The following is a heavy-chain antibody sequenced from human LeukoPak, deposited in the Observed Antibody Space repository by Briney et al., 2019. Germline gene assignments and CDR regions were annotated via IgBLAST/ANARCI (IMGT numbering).Heavy chain of an antibody. J-gene: IGHJ4*02. CDR1: GYTFTSYG. CDR3: ARSQVGDY. Sequence: EASVKVSCKTSGYTFTSYGISWVRQAPGQGLEWMGRINPNSGGTNYAQKFQGRVTMTRDTSISTAYMELSRLRSDDTAVYYCARSQVGDYWGQGTLVTVSS. D-gene: IGHD1-26*01. CDR2: INPNSGGT. V-gene: IGHV1-2*06.